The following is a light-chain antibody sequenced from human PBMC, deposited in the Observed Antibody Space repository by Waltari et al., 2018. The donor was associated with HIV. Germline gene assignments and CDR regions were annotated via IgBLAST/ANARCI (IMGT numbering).Light chain of an antibody. CDR2: DVS. CDR1: SSDVGGYNY. J-gene: IGLJ2*01. Sequence: QSALTQPASVSGSPGQSITISCTGTSSDVGGYNYVSWYQQQPGKAPTLMIYDVSYRPSGVSNRFSGSKSGNTASLTISGLQAEDEADYYCSSYTSSSTLYVVFGGGTKLTVL. CDR3: SSYTSSSTLYVV. V-gene: IGLV2-14*01.